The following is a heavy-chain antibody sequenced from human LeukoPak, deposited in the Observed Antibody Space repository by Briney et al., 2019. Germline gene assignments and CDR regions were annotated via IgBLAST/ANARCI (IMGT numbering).Heavy chain of an antibody. J-gene: IGHJ6*03. CDR2: INIDGSST. CDR3: AREDSSGWYYCYYYMDV. D-gene: IGHD6-19*01. CDR1: GFTFSSYW. Sequence: GGSLRLSCAASGFTFSSYWMHWVRQALGKGLLWVSRINIDGSSTSYAGSVKGRFTISRDNAKNTLYLQMNSLRAEDTAVYYCAREDSSGWYYCYYYMDVWGKGTTVTISS. V-gene: IGHV3-74*01.